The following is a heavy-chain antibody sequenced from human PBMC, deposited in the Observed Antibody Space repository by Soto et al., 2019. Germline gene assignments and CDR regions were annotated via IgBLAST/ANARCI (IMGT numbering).Heavy chain of an antibody. D-gene: IGHD6-13*01. CDR2: IYYSGST. CDR1: GVSISDTTYY. J-gene: IGHJ4*02. CDR3: ARQGRYNSSWYFFDS. V-gene: IGHV4-39*01. Sequence: SETLSLTCTVSGVSISDTTYYWGWIRQPPGKGLEWIGNIYYSGSTYYTPSLRSRVTISVDTSKNQFSLKLRSVTAADTAVYYCARQGRYNSSWYFFDSWGQGTLVTVSS.